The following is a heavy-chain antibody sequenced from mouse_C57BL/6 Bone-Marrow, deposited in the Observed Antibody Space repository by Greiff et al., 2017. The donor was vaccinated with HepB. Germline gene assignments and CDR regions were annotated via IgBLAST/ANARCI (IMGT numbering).Heavy chain of an antibody. CDR3: ARQALVTTVVDY. V-gene: IGHV5-17*01. CDR2: ISSGSSTI. CDR1: GFTFSDYG. Sequence: EVNVVESGGGLVKPGGSLKLSCAASGFTFSDYGMHWVRQAPEKGLEWVAYISSGSSTIYYAYTVKGRFTISRDNAKNTLFLQMTSLRSEDTAMYYCARQALVTTVVDYWGQGTTLTVSS. J-gene: IGHJ2*01. D-gene: IGHD1-1*01.